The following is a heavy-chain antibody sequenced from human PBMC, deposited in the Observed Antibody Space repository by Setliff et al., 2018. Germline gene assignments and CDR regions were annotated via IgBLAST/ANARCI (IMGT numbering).Heavy chain of an antibody. CDR2: IIPDNGKT. J-gene: IGHJ4*02. D-gene: IGHD2-21*01. CDR1: GYTFTTYA. CDR3: ARGYCDGIGCPAPLYYFDS. V-gene: IGHV1-3*03. Sequence: GASVKVSCKSSGYTFTTYAMHWLRQAPGQRLEWMGWIIPDNGKTEYSEEFQDRVTLTTDTSATTAYMDLRSLRSDDMAVYYCARGYCDGIGCPAPLYYFDSWGQGTLVTVSS.